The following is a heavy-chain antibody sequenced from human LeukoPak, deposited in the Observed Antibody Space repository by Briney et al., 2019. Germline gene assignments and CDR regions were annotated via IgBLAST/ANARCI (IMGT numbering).Heavy chain of an antibody. V-gene: IGHV3-53*01. CDR1: GFTVSSNS. CDR2: IYSDNT. J-gene: IGHJ4*02. CDR3: ARRAGVYSHPYDY. Sequence: GGSLRLSCTVSGFTVSSNSMSWVRQAPGKGLEWVSFIYSDNTHYSDSVKGRFTISRDNSKNTLYLQMNSLRAEDTAVYYCARRAGVYSHPYDYWGQGTLVTVSS. D-gene: IGHD4-23*01.